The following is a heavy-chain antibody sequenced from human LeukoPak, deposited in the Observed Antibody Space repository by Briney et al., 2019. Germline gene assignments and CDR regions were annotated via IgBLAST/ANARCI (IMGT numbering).Heavy chain of an antibody. D-gene: IGHD2-21*01. CDR3: ARADRLDGAPYLIGP. V-gene: IGHV1-2*02. CDR1: GYTFTDYY. Sequence: GASVKVSCKTSGYTFTDYYMHWVRQAPGQGLEWMGWINPNSGVTSSAQKSQGRVTMTRDTSITTVYMEVRWLTSDDTAIYYCARADRLDGAPYLIGPWGQGTLVTVSS. CDR2: INPNSGVT. J-gene: IGHJ5*02.